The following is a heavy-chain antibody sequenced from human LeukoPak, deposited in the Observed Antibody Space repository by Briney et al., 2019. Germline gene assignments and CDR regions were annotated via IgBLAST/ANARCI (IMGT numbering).Heavy chain of an antibody. V-gene: IGHV1-69*04. D-gene: IGHD6-13*01. CDR2: IIPILGIA. CDR1: GGTFSSYA. Sequence: SVKVSCKASGGTFSSYAISWVRQAPGQGLEGMGRIIPILGIANYAQKFQGRVTITADKSTSTAYMELSSLRSEDTAVYYCARESSRFTEGSSWYYFDYWGQGTLVTVSS. J-gene: IGHJ4*02. CDR3: ARESSRFTEGSSWYYFDY.